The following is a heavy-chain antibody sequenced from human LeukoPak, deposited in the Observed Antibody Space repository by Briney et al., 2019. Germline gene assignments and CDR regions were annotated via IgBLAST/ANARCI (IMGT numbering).Heavy chain of an antibody. V-gene: IGHV3-21*01. CDR3: ARGGTYDI. Sequence: GGSLRLSCAASGFNFNTYTMNWVRQAPGKGLEWVSSISSDSSYIYYADAVHGRFTVSRDNAKYSLYLQMNSLRGEDTAVYFCARGGTYDIWGQGTRVTVSS. J-gene: IGHJ3*02. CDR1: GFNFNTYT. CDR2: ISSDSSYI.